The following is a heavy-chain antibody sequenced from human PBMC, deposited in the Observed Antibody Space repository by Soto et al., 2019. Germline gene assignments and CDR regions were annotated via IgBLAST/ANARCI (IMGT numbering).Heavy chain of an antibody. J-gene: IGHJ4*02. CDR1: GYTFTSYG. V-gene: IGHV1-18*04. CDR3: ARDLRIAAAGTFDY. D-gene: IGHD6-13*01. CDR2: ISAYNGNT. Sequence: ASVKVSCKGSGYTFTSYGISWVRQAPGQGLEWMGWISAYNGNTNYAQKLQGRVTMTTDTSTSTAYMELRSLRSDDTAVYYCARDLRIAAAGTFDYWGQGTLVTVSS.